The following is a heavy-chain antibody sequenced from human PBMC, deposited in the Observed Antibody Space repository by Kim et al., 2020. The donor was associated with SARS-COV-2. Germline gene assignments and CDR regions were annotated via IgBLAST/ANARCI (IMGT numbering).Heavy chain of an antibody. CDR1: GDSVSSNSAF. CDR2: TYYRAKWYN. V-gene: IGHV6-1*01. J-gene: IGHJ1*01. Sequence: SQTLSLTCAISGDSVSSNSAFWNWFRQSPSRGLEWLGRTYYRAKWYNDYADSVRSRITINPDTSKNQFSLQFNSVTPEDTAVYYCTRGLGSWGQGTPVTVSS. CDR3: TRGLGS.